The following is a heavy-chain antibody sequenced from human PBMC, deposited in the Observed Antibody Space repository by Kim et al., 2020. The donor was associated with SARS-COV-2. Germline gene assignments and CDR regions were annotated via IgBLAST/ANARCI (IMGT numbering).Heavy chain of an antibody. CDR1: GFTFSSYA. V-gene: IGHV3-23*01. CDR2: ISGSGGST. J-gene: IGHJ4*02. D-gene: IGHD3-16*02. CDR3: ARYVWGSYLDIQVSAPDY. Sequence: GGSLRLSCAASGFTFSSYAMSWCRQAPGKGLEWVSGISGSGGSTYYADSVKGRFTISRDNSKNTLYLQMNSLRAEDTAVYYCARYVWGSYLDIQVSAPDYWGQGALVTVSP.